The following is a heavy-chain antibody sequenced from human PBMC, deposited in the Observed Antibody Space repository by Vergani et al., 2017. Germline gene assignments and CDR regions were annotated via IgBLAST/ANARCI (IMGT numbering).Heavy chain of an antibody. CDR3: AGAYDILTGSDHDAFDI. Sequence: QVQLVQSGAEVKKPGSSVKVSCKASGGTFSSYAISWVRQAPGQGLEWMGRIIPIFGTANYAQKFQGRITITAEESTSTAYMELGSLRSEDTAVYYCAGAYDILTGSDHDAFDIWGQGTMVTVSS. J-gene: IGHJ3*02. V-gene: IGHV1-69*13. CDR2: IIPIFGTA. CDR1: GGTFSSYA. D-gene: IGHD3-9*01.